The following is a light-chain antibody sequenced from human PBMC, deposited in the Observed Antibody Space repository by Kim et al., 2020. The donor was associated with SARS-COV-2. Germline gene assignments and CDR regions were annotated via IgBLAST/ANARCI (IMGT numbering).Light chain of an antibody. CDR3: HQYAKDPLT. CDR2: GAS. V-gene: IGKV3-20*01. Sequence: PGEGATLSCRASQAVERNYIAWFHQQPGRAPRLLIFGASLRATGIPDRVRGRGSGTEFTLIISRLEPEDVGVYYCHQYAKDPLTFGQGTRLEIK. CDR1: QAVERNY. J-gene: IGKJ5*01.